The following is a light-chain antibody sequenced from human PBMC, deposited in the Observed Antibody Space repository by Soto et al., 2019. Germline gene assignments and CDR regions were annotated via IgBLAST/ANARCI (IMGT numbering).Light chain of an antibody. CDR3: QSYDSSLSEV. J-gene: IGLJ1*01. CDR1: SSNIGAGYD. Sequence: QAVVTQPPSVSGAPGQRVTISCTGSSSNIGAGYDVHWYQQLPGTAPKLLIYGNSNRPSGVPDRFSGSKSGTSASLAITGLQAEDEADYYGQSYDSSLSEVFGTGTKLTVL. CDR2: GNS. V-gene: IGLV1-40*01.